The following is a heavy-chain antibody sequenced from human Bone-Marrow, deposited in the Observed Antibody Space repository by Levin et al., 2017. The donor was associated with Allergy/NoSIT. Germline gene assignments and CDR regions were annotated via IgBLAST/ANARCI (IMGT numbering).Heavy chain of an antibody. CDR3: ARDFGTTVTPKGMDV. Sequence: AGGSLRLSCAASGFTFSSYAMHWVRQAPGKGLEWVAVISYDGSNKYYADSVKGRFTISRDNSKNTLYLQMNSLRAEDTAVYYCARDFGTTVTPKGMDVWGQGTTVTVSS. D-gene: IGHD4-17*01. CDR1: GFTFSSYA. J-gene: IGHJ6*02. CDR2: ISYDGSNK. V-gene: IGHV3-30*04.